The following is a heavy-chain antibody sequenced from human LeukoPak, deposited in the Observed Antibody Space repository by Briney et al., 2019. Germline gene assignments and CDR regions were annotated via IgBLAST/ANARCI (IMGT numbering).Heavy chain of an antibody. V-gene: IGHV1-18*01. J-gene: IGHJ4*02. CDR3: ARDWSPANHIVLSH. CDR1: GYTFTTYG. Sequence: ASVKVSCKASGYTFTTYGISWVRQAPGRGLEWMGWIGTFNDDTRFAQKFQGRLTMTTDTSTNTAYMELRSLRSDDTAVYYCARDWSPANHIVLSHWGQGTLVTVSS. CDR2: IGTFNDDT. D-gene: IGHD2-21*01.